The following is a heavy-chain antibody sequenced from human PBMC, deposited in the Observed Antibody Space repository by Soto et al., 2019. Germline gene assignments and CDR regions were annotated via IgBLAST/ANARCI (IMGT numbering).Heavy chain of an antibody. V-gene: IGHV3-13*01. J-gene: IGHJ6*03. D-gene: IGHD3-16*01. CDR2: IGTAGDT. Sequence: GGSLRLSCAASGFTFSSYDMHWVRQATGKGLEWVSAIGTAGDTYYPGSVKGRFTISRENAKNSLYLQMNSLRAGDTAVYYCARSLGVKALLDYYYYMDVWGKGTTVTVSS. CDR1: GFTFSSYD. CDR3: ARSLGVKALLDYYYYMDV.